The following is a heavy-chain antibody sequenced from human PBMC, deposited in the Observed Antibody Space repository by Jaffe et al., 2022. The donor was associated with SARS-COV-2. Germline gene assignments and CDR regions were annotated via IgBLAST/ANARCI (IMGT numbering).Heavy chain of an antibody. CDR3: ARDIWYDSGYAFDY. J-gene: IGHJ4*02. CDR2: VWYDGSSE. CDR1: GFTFSTYG. V-gene: IGHV3-33*01. D-gene: IGHD3-22*01. Sequence: QVQLVESGGGVVQPGRSLRLSCAASGFTFSTYGFHWVRQAPGKGLEWVAVVWYDGSSEYYRDSVKGRFTISKDNSKNTVYLQMNSLRVEDTAVYYCARDIWYDSGYAFDYWGLGTLVTVSS.